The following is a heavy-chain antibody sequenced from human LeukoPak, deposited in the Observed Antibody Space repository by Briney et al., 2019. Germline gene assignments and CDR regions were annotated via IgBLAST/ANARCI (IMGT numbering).Heavy chain of an antibody. CDR2: I. Sequence: PGGSLRLSCAASGFTFSRHSINWVRQAPGKGLEWVSSIKGRFTISRDNAKNLLYLQMNSLRAEDTAVYFCARPRGCNSGRCNNFDYWGQGTLVTVSS. D-gene: IGHD2-8*01. CDR3: ARPRGCNSGRCNNFDY. V-gene: IGHV3-21*06. J-gene: IGHJ4*02. CDR1: GFTFSRHS.